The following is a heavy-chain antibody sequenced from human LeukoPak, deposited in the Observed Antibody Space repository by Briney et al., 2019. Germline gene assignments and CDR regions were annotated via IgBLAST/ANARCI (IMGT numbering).Heavy chain of an antibody. CDR1: GYSFISFY. D-gene: IGHD1-20*01. J-gene: IGHJ4*02. Sequence: GAPVKVSCKASGYSFISFYIHWVRRAPGQGLEWMGVINPSGGSTAYAQQFQGRVTMTRDTSTSTVYMELSSLRSEDTAVYYCARHSLIGTTPFDYWGQGTLVTVSS. V-gene: IGHV1-46*01. CDR2: INPSGGST. CDR3: ARHSLIGTTPFDY.